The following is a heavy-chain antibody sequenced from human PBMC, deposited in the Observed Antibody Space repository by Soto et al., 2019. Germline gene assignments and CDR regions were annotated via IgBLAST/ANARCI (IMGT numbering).Heavy chain of an antibody. CDR2: INPNSGGT. J-gene: IGHJ6*02. CDR1: GYTFTDYY. D-gene: IGHD1-26*01. Sequence: GSVKVSFKASGYTFTDYYMHWLRQAPGQGLEWMGWINPNSGGTNYAQKFQGWVTMTRDTSISTAYMELSRLRSDDTAVYYCARGGELLYYYYYGMDVWGQGTTVTVSS. CDR3: ARGGELLYYYYYGMDV. V-gene: IGHV1-2*04.